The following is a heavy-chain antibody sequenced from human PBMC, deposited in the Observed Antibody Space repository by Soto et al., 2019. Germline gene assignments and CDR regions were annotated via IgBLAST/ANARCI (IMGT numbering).Heavy chain of an antibody. CDR2: IYPGDSDT. J-gene: IGHJ6*02. D-gene: IGHD1-26*01. Sequence: GESLKISCKGSGYSFTSYWIGWVRQMPGKGLEWMGIIYPGDSDTRYSPSLQGQVTISADKSISTAYLQWSSLKASDTAMYYCATLVLDGSPRDNYYYYYGMDVWGQGTTVTVSS. CDR1: GYSFTSYW. CDR3: ATLVLDGSPRDNYYYYYGMDV. V-gene: IGHV5-51*01.